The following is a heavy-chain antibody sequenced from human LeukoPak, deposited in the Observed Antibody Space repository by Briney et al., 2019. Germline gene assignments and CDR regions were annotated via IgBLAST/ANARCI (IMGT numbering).Heavy chain of an antibody. CDR2: VYYTGST. CDR3: ARHFAYSSSSYFDY. Sequence: TSEALSLTCSGSGGSVNTYYWSWIRQPPGKGLEWIGYVYYTGSTNYNPSLKSRVTIFEDKSKNQFSLRLSSVTVADTAVYYCARHFAYSSSSYFDYWGQGNLVTVSS. CDR1: GGSVNTYY. D-gene: IGHD6-6*01. V-gene: IGHV4-59*08. J-gene: IGHJ4*02.